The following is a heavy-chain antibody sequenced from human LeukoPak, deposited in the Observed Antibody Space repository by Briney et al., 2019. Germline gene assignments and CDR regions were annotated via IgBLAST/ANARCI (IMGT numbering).Heavy chain of an antibody. CDR2: ISGSGGST. CDR3: ARSEGYCSGGSCYTNFDFDY. V-gene: IGHV3-23*01. CDR1: GFTFSSYA. J-gene: IGHJ4*02. Sequence: GGSLRLSCAASGFTFSSYAMSWVRQAPGKGLEWVSAISGSGGSTYYADSVKGRFTISRDNSKNTLYLQMNSLRAEDTAVYYCARSEGYCSGGSCYTNFDFDYWGQGTLVTVSS. D-gene: IGHD2-15*01.